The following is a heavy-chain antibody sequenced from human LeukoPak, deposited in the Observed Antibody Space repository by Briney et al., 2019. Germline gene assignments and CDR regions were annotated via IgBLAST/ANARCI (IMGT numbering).Heavy chain of an antibody. CDR2: ISSSGST. D-gene: IGHD5-12*01. Sequence: SETLFLTCTVSRGSISGSIRSFYWSWLRQPPGKGLEWIGYISSSGSTNDNPSLRSRVTISVDASKNQFFLNLSSVSAADTAVYYCARIPLGYSGAYYFDYWGQGTLVTVSP. J-gene: IGHJ4*02. CDR1: RGSISGSIRSFY. CDR3: ARIPLGYSGAYYFDY. V-gene: IGHV4-4*09.